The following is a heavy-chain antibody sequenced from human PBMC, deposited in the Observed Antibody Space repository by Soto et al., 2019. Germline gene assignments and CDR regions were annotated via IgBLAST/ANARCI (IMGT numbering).Heavy chain of an antibody. D-gene: IGHD2-21*02. V-gene: IGHV4-59*01. J-gene: IGHJ6*02. CDR1: GGSISGYY. CDR2: MYNTGST. Sequence: TSETLSVPWTVSGGSISGYYWSWIRQPPGKGLEWIGYMYNTGSTVYNPSFKSRVTISVDTSKNQFSLKLNSVTAADTAVYYCARDLWGYCGTDCYPLDVWGQGTTVTVSS. CDR3: ARDLWGYCGTDCYPLDV.